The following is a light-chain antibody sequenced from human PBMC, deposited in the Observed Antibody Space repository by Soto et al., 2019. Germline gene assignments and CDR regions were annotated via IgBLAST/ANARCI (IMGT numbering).Light chain of an antibody. CDR3: QSYDSSLSGSYV. V-gene: IGLV1-40*01. CDR2: GNS. J-gene: IGLJ1*01. CDR1: SSNIGADYE. Sequence: PVLTRPPSVTGAQGQRVTISSTESSSNIGADYEVHWYQQLPGTVPKLLIYGNSNRPSGVPDRFSGSKSGTSASLAITGLQAEDEADYYCQSYDSSLSGSYVFGTGTKVTV.